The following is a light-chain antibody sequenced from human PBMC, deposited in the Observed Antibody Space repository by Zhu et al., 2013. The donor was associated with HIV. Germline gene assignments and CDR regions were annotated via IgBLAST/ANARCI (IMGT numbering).Light chain of an antibody. J-gene: IGLJ2*01. CDR1: SSDVGGYNS. V-gene: IGLV2-14*01. CDR2: DVT. CDR3: CSYAGSRV. Sequence: QSALTQPASVSGSPGQSITISCTGTSSDVGGYNSVSWYQHHPGKAPKLMIYDVTNRPSGVSDRFSGSKSGNLASLTISGLQTEDEADYYCCSYAGSRVFGGGTKLTVL.